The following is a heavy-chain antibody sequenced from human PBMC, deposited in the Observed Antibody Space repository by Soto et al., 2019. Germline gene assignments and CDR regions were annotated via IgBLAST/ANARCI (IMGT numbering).Heavy chain of an antibody. V-gene: IGHV3-13*04. CDR2: IGTAGDT. J-gene: IGHJ6*02. Sequence: EVQLVESGGGLVQPGGSLRLSCAASGFTFSSYYMHWVRQATGKGLEWVSAIGTAGDTYYPGSVKGRFTISRENAKNSLYLQMNSLRAGDTAVYYCARASTYSNYYYYYYGMDVWGQGTTVTVSS. CDR3: ARASTYSNYYYYYYGMDV. CDR1: GFTFSSYY. D-gene: IGHD2-21*01.